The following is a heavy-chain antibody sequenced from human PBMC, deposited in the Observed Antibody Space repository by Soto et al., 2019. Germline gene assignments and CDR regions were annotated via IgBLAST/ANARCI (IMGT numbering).Heavy chain of an antibody. Sequence: TLSLTCAISGDSVXSNSAAWNWIRQSPSRGLEWLGRTYYRSKWYNDYAVSVKSRITINPDTSKNQFSLQLNSVTPEDTAVYYCARDYNWNPGVGFDPWGQGTLVTVSS. CDR3: ARDYNWNPGVGFDP. D-gene: IGHD1-20*01. J-gene: IGHJ5*02. V-gene: IGHV6-1*01. CDR1: GDSVXSNSAA. CDR2: TYYRSKWYN.